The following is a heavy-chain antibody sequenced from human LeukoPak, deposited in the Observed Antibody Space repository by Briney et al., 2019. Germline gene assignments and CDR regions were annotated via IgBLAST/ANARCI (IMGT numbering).Heavy chain of an antibody. CDR2: INHSGST. CDR1: GGSFSGYY. Sequence: SETLSLTCAVYGGSFSGYYWSWIRQPPGKGLEWIGEINHSGSTNYNPSLKSRVTISVDTSKNQFSLKLSSVTAADTAMYYCAKVRFTVTNDEYNCFDPWGQGTLVTVSS. D-gene: IGHD4-17*01. CDR3: AKVRFTVTNDEYNCFDP. V-gene: IGHV4-34*01. J-gene: IGHJ5*02.